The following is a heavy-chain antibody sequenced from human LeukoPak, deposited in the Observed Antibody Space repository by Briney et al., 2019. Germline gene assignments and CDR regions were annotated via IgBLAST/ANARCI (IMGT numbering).Heavy chain of an antibody. CDR1: GGSISSYY. CDR2: IYNTGST. Sequence: SETLSLTCTVSGGSISSYYCSWIRQPPGKGPEWIGFIYNTGSTTYNPSLKSRVTISIDTSKNQFSLKLNSVTAADTAVYYCARRAYSSGYYYFNYWGQGTLVTVSS. V-gene: IGHV4-59*01. CDR3: ARRAYSSGYYYFNY. D-gene: IGHD3-22*01. J-gene: IGHJ4*02.